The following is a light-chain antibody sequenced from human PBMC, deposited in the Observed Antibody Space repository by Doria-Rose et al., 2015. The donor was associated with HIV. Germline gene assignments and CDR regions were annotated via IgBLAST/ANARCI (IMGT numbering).Light chain of an antibody. CDR1: QSVSRSY. CDR3: QQYGSSPTT. Sequence: TQPPGTLSLSPGERATLSCRASQSVSRSYLAWYQQKPGLAPRLLIYDASSRATGIPDRFSGSGSGTDFTLIISRLEPEDFGVYYCQQYGSSPTTFGQGTRLEIK. CDR2: DAS. J-gene: IGKJ5*01. V-gene: IGKV3-20*01.